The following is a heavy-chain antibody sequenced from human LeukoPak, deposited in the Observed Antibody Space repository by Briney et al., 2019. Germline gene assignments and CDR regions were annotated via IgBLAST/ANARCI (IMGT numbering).Heavy chain of an antibody. Sequence: YPGGSLRLSCAASGFTFSSYAMSWVRQAPGKGLEWVSVIYSGGSTYYADSVKGRFTISRDNSKNTLYLQMNSLRAEDTAVYYCARDRGGWTLFDYWGRGTLVTVSS. CDR1: GFTFSSYA. J-gene: IGHJ4*02. D-gene: IGHD2-15*01. CDR2: IYSGGST. CDR3: ARDRGGWTLFDY. V-gene: IGHV3-53*01.